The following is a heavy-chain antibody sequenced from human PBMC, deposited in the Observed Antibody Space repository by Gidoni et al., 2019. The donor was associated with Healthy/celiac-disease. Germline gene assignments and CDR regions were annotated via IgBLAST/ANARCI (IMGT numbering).Heavy chain of an antibody. CDR3: ARPLSPCSGGSCPLREGYYGMDV. Sequence: QVQLVQSGAEVKKPGSSVKVSCKASGGTFSRYAIRWVRQAPGQGLEWMGRIIPILGIANYAQKFQGRVTITADKSTSTAYMELSSLRSEDTAVYYCARPLSPCSGGSCPLREGYYGMDVWGQGTTVTVSS. D-gene: IGHD2-15*01. CDR1: GGTFSRYA. CDR2: IIPILGIA. V-gene: IGHV1-69*04. J-gene: IGHJ6*02.